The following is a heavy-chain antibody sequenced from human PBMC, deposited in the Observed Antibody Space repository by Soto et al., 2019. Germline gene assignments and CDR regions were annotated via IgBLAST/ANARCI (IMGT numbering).Heavy chain of an antibody. D-gene: IGHD1-1*01. J-gene: IGHJ6*02. Sequence: QVQLVQSGAEVLKPGSSVKVSCKASGDTFDTFAISWVRQAPGQGLEWMGGIIPIFRTPDYAQKFQGRVTITADVSTSTAYMELSSLRSEDTAVYYCARDKDREQLGGNYGYAVDVWGQGTTVSVSS. CDR2: IIPIFRTP. CDR3: ARDKDREQLGGNYGYAVDV. CDR1: GDTFDTFA. V-gene: IGHV1-69*12.